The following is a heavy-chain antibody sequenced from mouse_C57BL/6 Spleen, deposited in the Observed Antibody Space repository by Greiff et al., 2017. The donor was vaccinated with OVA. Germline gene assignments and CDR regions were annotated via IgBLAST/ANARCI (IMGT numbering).Heavy chain of an antibody. V-gene: IGHV7-3*01. CDR1: GFTFTDYY. J-gene: IGHJ1*03. Sequence: EVQLQESGGGLVQPGGSLSLSCAASGFTFTDYYMSWVRQPPGKALEWLGFIRNKANGYTTEYSASVKGRFTISRDNSQSILYLQMNALRAEDSATYYCASLYYYGSSYGWYFDVWGTGTTVTVSS. CDR2: IRNKANGYTT. D-gene: IGHD1-1*01. CDR3: ASLYYYGSSYGWYFDV.